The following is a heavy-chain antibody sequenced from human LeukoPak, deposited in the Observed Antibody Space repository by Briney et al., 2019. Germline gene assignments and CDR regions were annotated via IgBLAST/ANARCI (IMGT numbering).Heavy chain of an antibody. D-gene: IGHD3-22*01. CDR2: IKRDGSEK. J-gene: IGHJ4*02. CDR1: GFTFSSYS. CDR3: ARIFPDDGSAYRPFDY. Sequence: GGSLRLSCAASGFTFSSYSMNWVRQAPGKGLEWVANIKRDGSEKQYLDSVKGRFTISRDNAENSLYLRMDRLGAEDTAVYYCARIFPDDGSAYRPFDYWGQGTLVTVSS. V-gene: IGHV3-7*01.